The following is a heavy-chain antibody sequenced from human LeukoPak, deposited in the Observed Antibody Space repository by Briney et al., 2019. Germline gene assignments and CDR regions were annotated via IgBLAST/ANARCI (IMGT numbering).Heavy chain of an antibody. Sequence: SETLSLTCTVSGGSISSYYWSWIRQPPGKGLEWIGYIYYSGSTNYNPSLKSRVTISVDTSKNQFSLKLSSVTAADTAVYYCARAPSITMVRGVIPFDYWGQGTLVTVSS. J-gene: IGHJ4*02. CDR3: ARAPSITMVRGVIPFDY. CDR1: GGSISSYY. V-gene: IGHV4-59*01. D-gene: IGHD3-10*01. CDR2: IYYSGST.